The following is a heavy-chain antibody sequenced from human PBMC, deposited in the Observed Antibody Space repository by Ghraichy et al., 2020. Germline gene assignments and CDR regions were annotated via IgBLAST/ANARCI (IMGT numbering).Heavy chain of an antibody. V-gene: IGHV4-30-2*01. CDR2: IYHSGST. J-gene: IGHJ4*02. Sequence: SETLSLTCAVSGGSISSGGYSWSWIRQPPGKGLEWIGYIYHSGSTYYNPSLKSRVTISVDRSKNQFSLKLSSVTAADTAVYYCAREDSSGWGYYFDYWGQGTLVTVSS. CDR1: GGSISSGGYS. D-gene: IGHD6-19*01. CDR3: AREDSSGWGYYFDY.